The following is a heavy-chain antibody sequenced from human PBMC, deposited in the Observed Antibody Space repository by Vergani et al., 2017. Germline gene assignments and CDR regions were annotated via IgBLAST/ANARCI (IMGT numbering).Heavy chain of an antibody. V-gene: IGHV3-11*01. CDR2: ISSSGSTI. J-gene: IGHJ6*02. Sequence: QVQLVESGGGLVKPGGSLRLSCAASGFTFSDYYMSWIRQAPGKGLEWVSYISSSGSTIYYADSVKSRFTISRDNAKNSLYLQMNSLRAEDTAVYYCARAESYDILTGYYTYGMDVWGQGTTVTVSS. CDR3: ARAESYDILTGYYTYGMDV. CDR1: GFTFSDYY. D-gene: IGHD3-9*01.